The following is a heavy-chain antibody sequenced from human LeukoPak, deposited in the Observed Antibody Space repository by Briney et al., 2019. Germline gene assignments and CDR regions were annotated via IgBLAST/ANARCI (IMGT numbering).Heavy chain of an antibody. CDR2: INPDSGGT. CDR3: ARLSLDGSTDY. CDR1: GYTFTGYY. V-gene: IGHV1-2*02. D-gene: IGHD3/OR15-3a*01. Sequence: ASVTVSCKASGYTFTGYYMHWVRQAPGQGLEWMAWINPDSGGTNSAQRFQGRVTMTRDTSISTAYMELSRLRSDDTAVYYCARLSLDGSTDYWGQGTLVTVSS. J-gene: IGHJ4*02.